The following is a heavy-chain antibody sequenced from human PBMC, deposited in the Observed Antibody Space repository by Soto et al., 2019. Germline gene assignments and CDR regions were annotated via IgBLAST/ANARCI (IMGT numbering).Heavy chain of an antibody. V-gene: IGHV4-59*01. CDR3: ARDQCGGVSCYTAY. CDR1: GGSISSYY. CDR2: IYYSGST. J-gene: IGHJ4*02. D-gene: IGHD2-15*01. Sequence: PSETLSLTCTVSGGSISSYYWSWVRQPPGKGLEWIGYIYYSGSTNYNPSLKSRVTLSVDTSKNQLSLKLSSVTAADTAVYFCARDQCGGVSCYTAYWGQGTLVTVSS.